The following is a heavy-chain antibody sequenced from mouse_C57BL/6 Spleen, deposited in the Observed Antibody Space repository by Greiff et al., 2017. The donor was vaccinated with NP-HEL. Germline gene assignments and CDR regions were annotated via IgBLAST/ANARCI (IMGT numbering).Heavy chain of an antibody. V-gene: IGHV10-1*01. CDR2: IRSKSNNYAT. CDR1: GFSFNTYA. Sequence: DVMLVESGGGLVQPKGSLKLSCAASGFSFNTYAMNWVRQAPGKGLEWVACIRSKSNNYATYYADSVKDRFTISRDDSESMRYLQMNNWKAEDTAMDYYVRDGSFDYWGQGTTLTVSS. J-gene: IGHJ2*01. D-gene: IGHD2-3*01. CDR3: VRDGSFDY.